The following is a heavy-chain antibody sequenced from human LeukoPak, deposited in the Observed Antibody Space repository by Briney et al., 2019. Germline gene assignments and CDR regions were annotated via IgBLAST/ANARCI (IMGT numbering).Heavy chain of an antibody. CDR3: ARDWGYYGSGSLLDY. Sequence: ASVKVSCKASGYTFTSYYMHWVRQAPGQGLEWMGIINPSGGSTSYAQKFQGRVTMTRDTSTSTVYMELSSLRSDDTAVYYCARDWGYYGSGSLLDYWGQGTLVTVSS. CDR1: GYTFTSYY. V-gene: IGHV1-46*01. J-gene: IGHJ4*02. D-gene: IGHD3-10*01. CDR2: INPSGGST.